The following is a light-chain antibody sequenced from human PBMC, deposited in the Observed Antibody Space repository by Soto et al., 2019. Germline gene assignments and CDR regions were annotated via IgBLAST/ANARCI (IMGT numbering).Light chain of an antibody. Sequence: EIVLTQTPCTLSLSPGERATLSCRASQSVSSSYLAWFQKKPGQAPRLLIYDAYNRATGIPPRFSGSGSGTDFTLTISSLEPEDSAVYYCQQRHMWPITFGQGTRLEI. CDR1: QSVSSSY. CDR3: QQRHMWPIT. V-gene: IGKV3D-20*02. J-gene: IGKJ5*01. CDR2: DAY.